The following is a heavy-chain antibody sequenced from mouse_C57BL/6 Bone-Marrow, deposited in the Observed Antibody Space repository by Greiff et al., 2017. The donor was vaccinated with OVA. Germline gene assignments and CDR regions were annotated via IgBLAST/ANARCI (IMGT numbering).Heavy chain of an antibody. CDR3: ARRPTIVTTFTSYYAMDY. CDR1: GYTFTSYW. Sequence: QVQLQQPGAELVKPGASVKLSCKASGYTFTSYWMQWVKQRPGQGLEWIGEIDPSDSYTNYNQKFKGKATLTVDTSSSTAYMQLSSLTSEDSAVYYCARRPTIVTTFTSYYAMDYWGQGTSVTVSS. D-gene: IGHD2-5*01. CDR2: IDPSDSYT. V-gene: IGHV1-50*01. J-gene: IGHJ4*01.